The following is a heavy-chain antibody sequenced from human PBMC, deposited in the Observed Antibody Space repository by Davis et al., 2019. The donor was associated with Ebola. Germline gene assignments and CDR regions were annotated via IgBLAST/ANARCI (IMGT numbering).Heavy chain of an antibody. CDR1: GYTFIRYY. CDR3: ARDPYSDSRGAYYYFEY. Sequence: AASVKVSCKASGYTFIRYYMHWVRQAPGQGLEWMGIINPTGGSTSYAQQFQGRVTMTSDTSTSTVYMELTSLRSADTAVYYCARDPYSDSRGAYYYFEYWGQGTLVTVSS. CDR2: INPTGGST. D-gene: IGHD3-22*01. J-gene: IGHJ4*02. V-gene: IGHV1-46*03.